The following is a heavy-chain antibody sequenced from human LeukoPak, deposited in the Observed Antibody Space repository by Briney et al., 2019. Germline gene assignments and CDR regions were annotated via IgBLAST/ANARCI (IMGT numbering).Heavy chain of an antibody. Sequence: SETLSLTCAVYGGSFSGHYWSWIRQPPGKGLEWIGEINHSGSTNYNPSLKSRVTISVDTSKNQFSLKLSSVTAADTAVYYCARGKKRYCSGGSCAHDYWGQGTLVTVSS. J-gene: IGHJ4*02. CDR3: ARGKKRYCSGGSCAHDY. V-gene: IGHV4-34*01. CDR1: GGSFSGHY. D-gene: IGHD2-15*01. CDR2: INHSGST.